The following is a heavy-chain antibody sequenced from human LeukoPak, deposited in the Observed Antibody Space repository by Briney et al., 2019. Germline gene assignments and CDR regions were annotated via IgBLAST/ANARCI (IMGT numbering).Heavy chain of an antibody. CDR2: IHYSGSL. V-gene: IGHV4-59*01. Sequence: WETLSLTCTVSGCSISGYYWSWIRQPPGKGLEWIASIHYSGSLNYNPSLKSRVTISVDTSKNQVSLKLTSVTAADTAVYYCARELSGTSSLDYWGQGSLVTVSS. CDR3: ARELSGTSSLDY. D-gene: IGHD6-6*01. CDR1: GCSISGYY. J-gene: IGHJ4*02.